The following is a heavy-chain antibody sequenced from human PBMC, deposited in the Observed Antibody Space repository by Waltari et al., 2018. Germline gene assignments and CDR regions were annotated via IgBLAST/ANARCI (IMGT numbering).Heavy chain of an antibody. CDR2: IYYSGSS. Sequence: QQESGPSLVKPSETLSLTCTVSYWSISSRSYYWGWIRLAPGKGLEWIGHIYYSGSSYHNPSLKSRITMSVDSSKNQFSLTLSSMTAADTAVYYCARVLIRTSGLNFDSWGQGSLVTVSS. V-gene: IGHV4-39*07. CDR1: YWSISSRSYY. J-gene: IGHJ4*02. D-gene: IGHD3-16*01. CDR3: ARVLIRTSGLNFDS.